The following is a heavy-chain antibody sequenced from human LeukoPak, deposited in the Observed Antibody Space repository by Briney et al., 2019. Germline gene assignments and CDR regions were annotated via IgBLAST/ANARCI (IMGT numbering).Heavy chain of an antibody. CDR3: ASLRRDGFDAFDI. CDR2: INHSGST. D-gene: IGHD5-24*01. J-gene: IGHJ3*02. CDR1: GGSISSYY. V-gene: IGHV4-34*01. Sequence: SETLSLTCTVSGGSISSYYWSWIRQPPGKGLEWIGEINHSGSTNHNPSLKSRVTISVDTSKNQFSLKLSSVTAADTAVYYCASLRRDGFDAFDIWGQGTMVTVSS.